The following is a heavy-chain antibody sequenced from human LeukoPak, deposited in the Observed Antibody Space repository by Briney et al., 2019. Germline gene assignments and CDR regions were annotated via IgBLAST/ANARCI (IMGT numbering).Heavy chain of an antibody. CDR1: GGSISSYY. D-gene: IGHD1-26*01. CDR2: IYTSGST. V-gene: IGHV4-4*07. J-gene: IGHJ4*02. CDR3: ARDREVGATGYYFDY. Sequence: SETLSLTCTVSGGSISSYYWSWIRQPAGKGLEWIGRIYTSGSTTYNSSLKSRVTISLDTSKNHFSLRLSSVTAAHTAVYYCARDREVGATGYYFDYWGQGTLVTVSS.